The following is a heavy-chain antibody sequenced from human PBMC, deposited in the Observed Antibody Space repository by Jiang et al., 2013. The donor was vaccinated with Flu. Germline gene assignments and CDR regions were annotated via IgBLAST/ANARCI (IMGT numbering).Heavy chain of an antibody. D-gene: IGHD3-10*01. V-gene: IGHV1-18*01. Sequence: GAEVKKPGASVKVSCKTSGYTFTNFGINWVRQAPGQGLEWMGWISADTGNTIYSEKLQGRVTMTIDTSTSTAYMQLSSLRSDDSAVYFCARTAMIDYYGSGSYYPFDYWGQGTLVTVSS. CDR1: GYTFTNFG. CDR3: ARTAMIDYYGSGSYYPFDY. J-gene: IGHJ4*02. CDR2: ISADTGNT.